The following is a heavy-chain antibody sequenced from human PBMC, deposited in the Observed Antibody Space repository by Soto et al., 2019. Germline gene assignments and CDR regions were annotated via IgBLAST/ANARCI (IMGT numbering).Heavy chain of an antibody. CDR3: ASYLIVATCIFIAAAGTLLFDY. CDR1: GGSISSSSYY. Sequence: SETLSLTCTVSGGSISSSSYYWGWIRQPPGKGLEWIGSIYYSGSTYYNPSLKSRVTISVDTSKNQFSLKLSSVTAADTAVYYCASYLIVATCIFIAAAGTLLFDYWGQGTLVTVSS. CDR2: IYYSGST. V-gene: IGHV4-39*01. J-gene: IGHJ4*02. D-gene: IGHD6-13*01.